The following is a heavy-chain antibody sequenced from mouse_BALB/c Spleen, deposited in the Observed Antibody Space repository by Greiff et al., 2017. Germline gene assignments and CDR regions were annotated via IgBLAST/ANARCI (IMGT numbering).Heavy chain of an antibody. J-gene: IGHJ4*01. CDR3: TRDAMDY. CDR2: ISSGGSYT. Sequence: EVKLVESGGGLVKPGGSLKLSCAASGFTFSSYTMSWVRQTPEKRLEWVATISSGGSYTYYPDSVTGRFTISRDNAKNTLYLQMSSLKSEDTAMYYCTRDAMDYWGQGTSVTVSS. V-gene: IGHV5-6-4*01. CDR1: GFTFSSYT.